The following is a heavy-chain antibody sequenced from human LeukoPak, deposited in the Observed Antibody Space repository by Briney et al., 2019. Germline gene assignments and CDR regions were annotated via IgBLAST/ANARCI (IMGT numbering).Heavy chain of an antibody. D-gene: IGHD4-23*01. J-gene: IGHJ4*02. CDR1: AFTFSSYW. CDR3: ARDRGYSTFDY. CDR2: MKEDGGEI. Sequence: GGSLRLSCEASAFTFSSYWMSWVRQAPGKGLKWVANMKEDGGEINYVDSVKGRFTISRDNAKNSLFLQMNSLRVEDTAVYYCARDRGYSTFDYWGQGTLVTVSS. V-gene: IGHV3-7*01.